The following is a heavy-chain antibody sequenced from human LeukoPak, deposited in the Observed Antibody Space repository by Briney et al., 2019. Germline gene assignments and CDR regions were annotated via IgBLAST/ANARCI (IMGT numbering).Heavy chain of an antibody. CDR2: INPNSGGT. Sequence: ASVKVSCKASLYTFTGYYMHWVRLAPGQGLEWMGRINPNSGGTNYAQKFQGRVTMTRDTSISTAYMELSRLRSDDTAVYYCARETYYYDSSGYQADDYWGQGTLVTVSS. CDR3: ARETYYYDSSGYQADDY. V-gene: IGHV1-2*06. J-gene: IGHJ4*02. CDR1: LYTFTGYY. D-gene: IGHD3-22*01.